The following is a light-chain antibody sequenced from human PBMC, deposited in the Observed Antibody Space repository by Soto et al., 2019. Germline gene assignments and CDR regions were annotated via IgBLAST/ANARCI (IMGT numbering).Light chain of an antibody. Sequence: DIQMTQSPSTLSASVGDRVTITCRASQNINRWLAWYQQRPGKAPNLLIHKASTLEAGVPSRLSGSASGTEFTLTISSLQPDDFAAYFCLQYNVYPLTFGGGTKVDIK. CDR1: QNINRW. CDR2: KAS. CDR3: LQYNVYPLT. J-gene: IGKJ4*01. V-gene: IGKV1-5*03.